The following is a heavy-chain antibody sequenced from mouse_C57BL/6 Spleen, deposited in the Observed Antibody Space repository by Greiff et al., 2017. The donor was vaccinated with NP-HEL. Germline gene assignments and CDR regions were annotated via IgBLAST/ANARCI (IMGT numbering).Heavy chain of an antibody. CDR1: GYTFTGYW. CDR3: ARPLYITTVVPFAY. V-gene: IGHV1-9*01. Sequence: QVQLKQSGAELMKPGASVKLSCKATGYTFTGYWIEWVKQRPGHGLEWIGEILPGSGSTNYNEKFKGKATFTADTSSNTAYMQLSSLTTEDSAIYYCARPLYITTVVPFAYWGQGTLVTVSA. J-gene: IGHJ3*01. D-gene: IGHD1-1*01. CDR2: ILPGSGST.